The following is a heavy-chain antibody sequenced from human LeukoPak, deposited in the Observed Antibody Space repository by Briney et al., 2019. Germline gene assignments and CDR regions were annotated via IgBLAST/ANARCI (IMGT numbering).Heavy chain of an antibody. V-gene: IGHV4-39*02. J-gene: IGHJ5*02. D-gene: IGHD1-7*01. CDR3: ARDRHPGTTPALDNWFDP. CDR1: SGSVSSNNYY. Sequence: PSETLSLTCSVSSGSVSSNNYYWGWIRQPPGKGLEWIGYIYYSGSTYYNPSLKSRVTISVDTSKNQFSLKLSSVTAADTAVYYCARDRHPGTTPALDNWFDPWGQGTLVTVSS. CDR2: IYYSGST.